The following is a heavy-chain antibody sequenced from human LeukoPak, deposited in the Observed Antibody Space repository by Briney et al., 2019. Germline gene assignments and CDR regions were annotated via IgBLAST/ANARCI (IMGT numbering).Heavy chain of an antibody. Sequence: QSGGSLRLSCAASRFTLSTYWMSWVRQAPGKGLEWVAHIKQDGSQEYYVDSVKGRFTISRDSAKNSLYLQMNSLRAEDTAVYYCARGGYSYGYSPTYYFDYWGQGTLVTVSS. D-gene: IGHD5-18*01. CDR2: IKQDGSQE. V-gene: IGHV3-7*01. CDR3: ARGGYSYGYSPTYYFDY. J-gene: IGHJ4*02. CDR1: RFTLSTYW.